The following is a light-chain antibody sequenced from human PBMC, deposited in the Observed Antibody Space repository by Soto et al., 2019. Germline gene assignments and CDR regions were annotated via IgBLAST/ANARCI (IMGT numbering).Light chain of an antibody. CDR2: DAS. V-gene: IGKV3D-20*01. CDR3: QQYDSSSLT. J-gene: IGKJ4*01. Sequence: EIVLTQSPATLSLSPGERATLSCGASQSIRSSYLAWYQQKPGLAPRLLIYDASSRATGIPDRFSGSGSGTYFTLTIDRLEPEDFAVYSCQQYDSSSLTFGGGTKVEIK. CDR1: QSIRSSY.